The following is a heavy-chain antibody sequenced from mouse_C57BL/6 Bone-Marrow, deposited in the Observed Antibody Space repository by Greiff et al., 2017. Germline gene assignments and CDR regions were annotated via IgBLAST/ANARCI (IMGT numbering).Heavy chain of an antibody. Sequence: VQLQQPGTELVKPGASVKLSCKASGYTFTSYWMHWVKQRPGQGLGWIGNINPSNGGTNYNEKFKSKATMTVDKSSSSAYMQLSSLTSEDSAVYYCARRGTGQGYAMDYWGQGTSVTVFS. V-gene: IGHV1-53*01. J-gene: IGHJ4*01. CDR3: ARRGTGQGYAMDY. CDR1: GYTFTSYW. D-gene: IGHD4-1*01. CDR2: INPSNGGT.